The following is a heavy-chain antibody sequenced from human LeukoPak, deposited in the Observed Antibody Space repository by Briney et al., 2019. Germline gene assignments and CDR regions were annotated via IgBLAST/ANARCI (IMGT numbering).Heavy chain of an antibody. CDR2: ISRSGGST. J-gene: IGHJ4*02. CDR3: AKNNRGLLSPTMTTVSQMDY. CDR1: GFTFNNYG. V-gene: IGHV3-23*01. D-gene: IGHD4-17*01. Sequence: GGTLRLSCAASGFTFNNYGMSWVRQAPGKGLEWVSAISRSGGSTYYADSVKGRFTISRDNSKNTLYLQMNSLRAEDTAVYYCAKNNRGLLSPTMTTVSQMDYWGQGTLVTVSS.